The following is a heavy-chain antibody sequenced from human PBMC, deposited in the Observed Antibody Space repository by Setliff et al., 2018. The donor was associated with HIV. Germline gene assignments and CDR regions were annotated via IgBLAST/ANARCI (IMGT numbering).Heavy chain of an antibody. CDR1: GYSFTSFW. V-gene: IGHV3-7*01. D-gene: IGHD6-6*01. J-gene: IGHJ4*02. Sequence: GESLKISCKGSGYSFTSFWIGWVRQAPGKGLEWVANIKQDGSEKYYVDSVKGRFTISRDNAKNTLYLQMNSLRDEDTAVYYCARDLWSSSLVWGQGTLVTVSS. CDR3: ARDLWSSSLV. CDR2: IKQDGSEK.